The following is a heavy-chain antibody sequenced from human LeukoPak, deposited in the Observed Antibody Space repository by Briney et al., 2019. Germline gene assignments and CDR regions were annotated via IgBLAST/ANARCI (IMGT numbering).Heavy chain of an antibody. D-gene: IGHD6-6*01. CDR1: GFTFSDYY. V-gene: IGHV3-11*01. J-gene: IGHJ3*02. CDR2: ISSSGSTI. Sequence: GGSLRLSCAASGFTFSDYYKSWIRQAPGKGLEWVSYISSSGSTIYYADSVKGRFTISRDNAKNSLYLQMNSLRAEDTAVYYCARVRSSSPVDAYDIWGQGTMVTVSS. CDR3: ARVRSSSPVDAYDI.